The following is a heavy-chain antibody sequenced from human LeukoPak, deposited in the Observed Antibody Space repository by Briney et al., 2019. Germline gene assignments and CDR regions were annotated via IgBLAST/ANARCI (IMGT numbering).Heavy chain of an antibody. J-gene: IGHJ5*02. CDR2: NNGDGSTT. Sequence: GGSLRLSCVASGFSLSGYWMYWVRQAPGKGLMYISRNNGDGSTTNYADVVKGRFTMSRDNVENTLYLQMNSLRVEDTAVYYCARDPRNVGLAPWGQGTLVTVSS. V-gene: IGHV3-74*01. CDR1: GFSLSGYW. D-gene: IGHD2-15*01. CDR3: ARDPRNVGLAP.